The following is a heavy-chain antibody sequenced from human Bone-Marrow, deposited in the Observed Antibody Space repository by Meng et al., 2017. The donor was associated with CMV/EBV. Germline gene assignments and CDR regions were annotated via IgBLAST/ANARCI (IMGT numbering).Heavy chain of an antibody. CDR2: INQSGST. CDR3: ARSQAVAGRFCVY. J-gene: IGHJ4*02. D-gene: IGHD6-19*01. CDR1: GGSFSGYY. Sequence: VPLAARGLGVLEPSEPPSLPCSVYGGSFSGYYWSWIRQPPGKGLEWIGEINQSGSTNYNPSLKSRVTISVDTSKNQFPLKLSSVIAADTAVYYCARSQAVAGRFCVYWGQGTLVTVSS. V-gene: IGHV4-34*01.